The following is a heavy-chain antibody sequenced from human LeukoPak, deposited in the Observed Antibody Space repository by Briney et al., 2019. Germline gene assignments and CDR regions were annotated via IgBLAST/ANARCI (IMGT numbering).Heavy chain of an antibody. CDR1: GGSISSGDYY. CDR2: IYYSGST. CDR3: ARDPGRGYYDSSGYYVQ. D-gene: IGHD3-22*01. V-gene: IGHV4-30-4*08. Sequence: SSETLSLTCTVSGGSISSGDYYWTWIRQPPGKGLEWIGYIYYSGSTYYNPSLKSRVTISVDTSKNQFSLKLSSVTAADTAVYYCARDPGRGYYDSSGYYVQWGQGTLVTVSS. J-gene: IGHJ4*02.